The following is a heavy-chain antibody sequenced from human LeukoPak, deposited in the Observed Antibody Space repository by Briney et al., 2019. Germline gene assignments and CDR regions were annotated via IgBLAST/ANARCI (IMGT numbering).Heavy chain of an antibody. D-gene: IGHD2-2*01. CDR3: ARRIYCSSTSCYRPGAFDI. J-gene: IGHJ3*02. Sequence: GESLKISCKGSGYSFTSYWIGWVRQMPGKGLEWMGIIYPGDSDTRYSPSFQGQVTISADKSISTAYLQWSSLKASDTAMYYCARRIYCSSTSCYRPGAFDIWGQGTMATVSS. V-gene: IGHV5-51*01. CDR1: GYSFTSYW. CDR2: IYPGDSDT.